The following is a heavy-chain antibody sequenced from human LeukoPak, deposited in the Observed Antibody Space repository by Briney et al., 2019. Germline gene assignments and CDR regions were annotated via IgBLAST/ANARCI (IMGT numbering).Heavy chain of an antibody. D-gene: IGHD5-12*01. CDR1: GGSLNGYY. J-gene: IGHJ4*02. CDR3: ARGFDRAKVAY. V-gene: IGHV4-34*01. CDR2: IHFSGSI. Sequence: SETLSLTCAVYGGSLNGYYWSCIRQPPGRGLEWIGEIHFSGSINYNPSLEGRVTITVDTSKNQFSLRLSSVTAADTAVYYCARGFDRAKVAYWGQGTLVTVSS.